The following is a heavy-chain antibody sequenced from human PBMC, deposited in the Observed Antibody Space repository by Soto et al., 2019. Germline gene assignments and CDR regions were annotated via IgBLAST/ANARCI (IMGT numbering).Heavy chain of an antibody. CDR1: GYTFTSYY. J-gene: IGHJ6*02. Sequence: ASVKVSCKASGYTFTSYYMHWVRQAPGQGLEWMGIINPSGGSTSYVQKFQGRVTMTRDTSTSTVYMELSSLRSEDTAVYYCARERSERRLPWDIVVVVAATPRVGYYYGMDVWGQGTTVTVSS. D-gene: IGHD2-15*01. CDR3: ARERSERRLPWDIVVVVAATPRVGYYYGMDV. V-gene: IGHV1-46*01. CDR2: INPSGGST.